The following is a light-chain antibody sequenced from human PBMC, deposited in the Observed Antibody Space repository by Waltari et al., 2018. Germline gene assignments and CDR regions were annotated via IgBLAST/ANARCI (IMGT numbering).Light chain of an antibody. Sequence: QSVLTQPPSASGTPGQRVTISCSGSSSNIGSNTVNWYQQLPGTAPKLLIYSNNQRPSGVRDRFSGSKSGTSASLAISWLQSEDEADYYCAAWDDSLNAVLFGGGTKLTVL. CDR1: SSNIGSNT. CDR2: SNN. J-gene: IGLJ2*01. CDR3: AAWDDSLNAVL. V-gene: IGLV1-44*01.